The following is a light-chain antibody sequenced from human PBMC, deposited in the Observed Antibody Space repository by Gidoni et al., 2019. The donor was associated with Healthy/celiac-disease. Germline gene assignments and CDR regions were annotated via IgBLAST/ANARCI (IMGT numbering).Light chain of an antibody. CDR3: QQYNSYSGT. CDR2: KAY. V-gene: IGKV1-5*03. CDR1: QSISSW. Sequence: DIQMTHSPSTLSASVGDRVTITCRASQSISSWLAWYQQKPGKAPKLLIYKAYSLESGVPSRFSGSGSGTELTLTISSLQPDDFATYYCQQYNSYSGTFGQGTKVEIK. J-gene: IGKJ1*01.